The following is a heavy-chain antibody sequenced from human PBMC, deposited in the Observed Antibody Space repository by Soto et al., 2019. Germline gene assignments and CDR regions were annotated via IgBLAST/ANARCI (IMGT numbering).Heavy chain of an antibody. J-gene: IGHJ5*02. Sequence: PSETLSLTCTVSGASISGFYWSWIRKSAGKGLEWIGRIYATGTTDCNPSLKSRVMMSVDTSKKQFSLKLRSVTAADTAVYYCVRDGTKTLRDWFDPWGQGISVTVS. V-gene: IGHV4-4*07. CDR3: VRDGTKTLRDWFDP. CDR1: GASISGFY. D-gene: IGHD1-1*01. CDR2: IYATGTT.